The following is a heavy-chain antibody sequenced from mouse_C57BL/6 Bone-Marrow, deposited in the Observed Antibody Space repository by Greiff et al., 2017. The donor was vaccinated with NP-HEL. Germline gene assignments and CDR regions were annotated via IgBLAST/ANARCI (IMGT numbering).Heavy chain of an antibody. Sequence: VQLQQSGPELVKPGASVKISCKASGYAFSSSWMNWVKRRPGKGLEWIGRIYPGDGDTNYNGKFMGKVTLTADKSSSTAYMQLSSLTSEDSAVYLCARIYYYGSSYYLDDWGQGTTRTVSS. V-gene: IGHV1-82*01. CDR3: ARIYYYGSSYYLDD. J-gene: IGHJ2*01. CDR1: GYAFSSSW. D-gene: IGHD1-1*01. CDR2: IYPGDGDT.